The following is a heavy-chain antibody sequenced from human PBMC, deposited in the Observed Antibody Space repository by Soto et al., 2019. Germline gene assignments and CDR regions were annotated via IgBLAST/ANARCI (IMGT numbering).Heavy chain of an antibody. Sequence: QVQLVQSGAEVKKPGSSVKVSCKASGGTFSSYAISWVRQAPGQGLEWMGGIIPISGTANYAQKFQGRVTITADESNSTAYMEMSILRSEDTAVYYCARSQGSSTSLEIYYYYYYGMDVWGQGTTVTVSS. V-gene: IGHV1-69*01. CDR1: GGTFSSYA. CDR3: ARSQGSSTSLEIYYYYYYGMDV. J-gene: IGHJ6*02. D-gene: IGHD2-2*01. CDR2: IIPISGTA.